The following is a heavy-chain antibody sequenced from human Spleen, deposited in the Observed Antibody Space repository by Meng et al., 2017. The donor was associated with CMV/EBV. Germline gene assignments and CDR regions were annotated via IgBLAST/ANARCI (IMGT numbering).Heavy chain of an antibody. CDR2: LNPNSGGT. CDR1: GSPFPVYY. Sequence: SCKASGSPFPVYYMHWVRPVPGQGLEWMGLLNPNSGGTTSAPKFPGRVTMTRDTSISTAYMELSRLRSDDTAVYYCARAVLQLPQGDYWGQGTLVTVSS. D-gene: IGHD2-2*01. V-gene: IGHV1-2*02. J-gene: IGHJ4*02. CDR3: ARAVLQLPQGDY.